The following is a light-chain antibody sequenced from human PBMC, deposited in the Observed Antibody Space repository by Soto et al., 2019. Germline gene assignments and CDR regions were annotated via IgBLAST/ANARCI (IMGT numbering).Light chain of an antibody. CDR3: QQYGSSPRT. Sequence: ILVTQSPCTLSLSPGERATLSCRASQSVSSSYLAWYQQKPGQAPRLLIYGASSRATGIPDRFSGSGSGTDFTLTISRLEPEDFAVYYCQQYGSSPRTFGQGTRWISN. CDR2: GAS. CDR1: QSVSSSY. J-gene: IGKJ1*01. V-gene: IGKV3-20*01.